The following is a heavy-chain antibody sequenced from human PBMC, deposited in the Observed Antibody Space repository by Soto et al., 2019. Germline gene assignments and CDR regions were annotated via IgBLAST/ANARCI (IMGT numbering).Heavy chain of an antibody. CDR1: GFTFSSYA. Sequence: PGGSLRLSCAATGFTFSSYAMSWVRQAPGKGLEWVSAISGSGGSTYYADSVKGRFTISRDNSKNTLYLQMNSLRAEDTAVYYCAKVWGYGSLPLFDYWGQGTLVTVSS. D-gene: IGHD3-10*01. J-gene: IGHJ4*02. V-gene: IGHV3-23*01. CDR3: AKVWGYGSLPLFDY. CDR2: ISGSGGST.